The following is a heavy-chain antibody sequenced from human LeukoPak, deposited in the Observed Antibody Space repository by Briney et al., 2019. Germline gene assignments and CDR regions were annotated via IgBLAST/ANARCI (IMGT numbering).Heavy chain of an antibody. V-gene: IGHV4-59*11. CDR3: ARAQIAALTSGSYYFDY. D-gene: IGHD3-10*01. CDR1: GGSISSHY. Sequence: PSETLSLTCTVSGGSISSHYWSWIRQPPGKGLEWIGYIYYSGSTNYNPSLKSRVTISVDTSKNQFSLKLSSVTAADTAVYYCARAQIAALTSGSYYFDYWGQGTLVTVSS. J-gene: IGHJ4*02. CDR2: IYYSGST.